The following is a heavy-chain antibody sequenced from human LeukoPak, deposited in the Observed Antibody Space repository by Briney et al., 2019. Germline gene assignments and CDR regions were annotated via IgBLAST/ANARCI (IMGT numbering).Heavy chain of an antibody. CDR2: ISGSGGST. Sequence: GGSLRLSCAASGFTFSSYAMSWVRQAPGKGLEWVSAISGSGGSTYYADSVKGRFTISRDNPKNTLYLQMNSLRGEDTAVYYCAKDTYYYGSGSTNFDYWGQGTLVTVSS. D-gene: IGHD3-10*01. CDR1: GFTFSSYA. J-gene: IGHJ4*02. CDR3: AKDTYYYGSGSTNFDY. V-gene: IGHV3-23*01.